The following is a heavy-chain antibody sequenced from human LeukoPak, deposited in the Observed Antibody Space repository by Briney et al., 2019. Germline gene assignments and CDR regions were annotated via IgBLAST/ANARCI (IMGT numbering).Heavy chain of an antibody. J-gene: IGHJ4*02. CDR2: ISGSGGHT. Sequence: GGSLRLSCAASGFTFRSYAMSWVRQAPGKGLEWVSTISGSGGHTFYADSVNGRFTISRDNSKNTLYLQMNSLRAEDTAVYYCAKDRERGYSGYAFDYWGQGTLVTVSS. D-gene: IGHD5-12*01. CDR3: AKDRERGYSGYAFDY. V-gene: IGHV3-23*01. CDR1: GFTFRSYA.